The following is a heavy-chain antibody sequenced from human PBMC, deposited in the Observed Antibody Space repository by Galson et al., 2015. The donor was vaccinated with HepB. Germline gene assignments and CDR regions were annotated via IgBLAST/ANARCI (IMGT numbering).Heavy chain of an antibody. Sequence: PALVKPTQTLTLTCTVSGFSLSNARMGVSWIRQPPGKALEWLAHIFSNDEKSYSTSLKSRLTMSKDTSKSQVVLTMTNMDPVDTATYFCARTPWYGGYYYMDVWGKGTAVTVSS. CDR1: GFSLSNARMG. CDR3: ARTPWYGGYYYMDV. CDR2: IFSNDEK. D-gene: IGHD3-10*01. J-gene: IGHJ6*03. V-gene: IGHV2-26*01.